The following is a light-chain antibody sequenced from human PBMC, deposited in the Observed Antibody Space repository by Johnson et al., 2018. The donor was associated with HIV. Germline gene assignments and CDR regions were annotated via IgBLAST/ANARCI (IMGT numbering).Light chain of an antibody. CDR2: RNN. J-gene: IGLJ1*01. V-gene: IGLV1-44*01. Sequence: QSVLTQPPSASGTPGQRVTISCSGSSSNIGINTVNWYQQLPGTAPKLLIYRNNLRPSGVPDRFSGSKSGTSASLAISGLQAEDGADYFCATWDDSLNGLYVFGTGTKVTVL. CDR1: SSNIGINT. CDR3: ATWDDSLNGLYV.